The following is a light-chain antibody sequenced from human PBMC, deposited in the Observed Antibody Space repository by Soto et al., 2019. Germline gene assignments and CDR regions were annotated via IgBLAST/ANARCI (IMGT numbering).Light chain of an antibody. V-gene: IGLV2-8*01. CDR3: TSYVGNDIWV. CDR1: SSDVGAYKY. J-gene: IGLJ6*01. Sequence: QSALTQPPSASGSPGQSVTISCTGTSSDVGAYKYVSWYQQYPGKAPKLMIYEVTKRPSGVPDRFSGSKSGNTASLTVSGLQAEDEADYYCTSYVGNDIWVFGSGTEVT. CDR2: EVT.